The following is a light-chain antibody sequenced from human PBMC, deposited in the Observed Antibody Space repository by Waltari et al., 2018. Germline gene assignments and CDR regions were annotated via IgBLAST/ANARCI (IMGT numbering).Light chain of an antibody. J-gene: IGKJ2*01. CDR3: QLYGSSPLYT. V-gene: IGKV3-20*01. CDR1: HSVSSSY. CDR2: GAS. Sequence: EIVLTQSPGTLSLSAGQRATLSGRASHSVSSSYLAWYQQKPGQAPRLLIYGASIRATGIPDRFSGSGSGTDFTLTISRLEPEDFAVYYCQLYGSSPLYTFGQGTKLEIK.